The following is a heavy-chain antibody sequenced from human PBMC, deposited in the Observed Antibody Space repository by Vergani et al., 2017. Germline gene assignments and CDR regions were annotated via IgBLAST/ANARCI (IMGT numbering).Heavy chain of an antibody. CDR3: ARANYYDSSGYYSRVYYFDY. CDR2: IYTSGST. Sequence: QVQLQESGPGLVKPSQTLSLTCTVSGGSISSGSYYWSWIRQPAGKGLEWIGRIYTSGSTNYNPSLKSRVTISVDTSKNQFSLKLSSVTAADTAVYYCARANYYDSSGYYSRVYYFDYWGQGTLVTVSS. CDR1: GGSISSGSYY. V-gene: IGHV4-61*02. D-gene: IGHD3-22*01. J-gene: IGHJ4*02.